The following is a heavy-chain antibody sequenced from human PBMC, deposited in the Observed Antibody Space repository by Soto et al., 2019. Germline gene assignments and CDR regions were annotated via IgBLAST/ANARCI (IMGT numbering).Heavy chain of an antibody. CDR3: ARGGGVPTTGDDY. Sequence: QLQLQESGSGLVKPSQTLSLTCAVSGGSINTATHSWSWIRQPPGKGLEWIGYIYHSGSTYYNPSVKCRVTISIDKSNNRFSLGLSSVAGADTAVYYCARGGGVPTTGDDYWGQGILVTVSS. CDR1: GGSINTATHS. CDR2: IYHSGST. J-gene: IGHJ4*02. D-gene: IGHD3-16*01. V-gene: IGHV4-30-2*01.